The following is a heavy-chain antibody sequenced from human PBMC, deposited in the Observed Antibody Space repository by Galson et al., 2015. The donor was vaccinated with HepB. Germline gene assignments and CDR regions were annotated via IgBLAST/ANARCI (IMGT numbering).Heavy chain of an antibody. CDR1: GFTFSSYT. CDR2: ISSSSSTI. CDR3: ERDARYCSSTSCYTGLPI. V-gene: IGHV3-48*01. J-gene: IGHJ3*02. D-gene: IGHD2-2*02. Sequence: LRLSCAASGFTFSSYTMNGVRQAPGKGLEWVSYISSSSSTIYYADSVKGRFTISRDNAKNSLYLQMNSLRAEDTAVYYCERDARYCSSTSCYTGLPIWGQGTMVTVSS.